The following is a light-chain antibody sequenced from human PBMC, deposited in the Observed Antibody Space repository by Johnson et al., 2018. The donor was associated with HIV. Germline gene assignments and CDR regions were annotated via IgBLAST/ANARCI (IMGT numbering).Light chain of an antibody. CDR1: SSNIGKHY. CDR2: ENN. CDR3: GTWDSSLRAYV. J-gene: IGLJ1*01. Sequence: QSVLTQPPSVSAAPGQMVSISCSGSSSNIGKHYVSWYQQFPGTAPKLLIHENNKRPSGIPDRFSGYKSGTSATMGIIELQTGDEADYYCGTWDSSLRAYVFGAGTKVTV. V-gene: IGLV1-51*02.